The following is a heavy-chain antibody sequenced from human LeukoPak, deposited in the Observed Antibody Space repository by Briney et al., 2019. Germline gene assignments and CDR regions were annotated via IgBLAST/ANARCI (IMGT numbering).Heavy chain of an antibody. Sequence: GGSLRLSCAASGFTFSGYAMSWVRQAPGKGLEWVSTISGSGGSTYYADSVKGRFTISRDNSKNTLYLQMNSLRAEDTAVYYCAKDRSLEWDLDAFDIWGQGTMVTVSS. V-gene: IGHV3-23*01. CDR3: AKDRSLEWDLDAFDI. CDR1: GFTFSGYA. D-gene: IGHD3-3*01. J-gene: IGHJ3*02. CDR2: ISGSGGST.